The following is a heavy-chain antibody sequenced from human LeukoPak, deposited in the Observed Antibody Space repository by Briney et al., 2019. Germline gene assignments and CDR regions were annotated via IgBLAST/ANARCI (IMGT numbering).Heavy chain of an antibody. J-gene: IGHJ4*02. CDR2: ISSSSDYT. V-gene: IGHV3-21*01. Sequence: PGGSLRLSCAASGFTFSSYNMNWVRQAPGEGLEWVSSISSSSDYTYYADSVKGRFTISRDNAKNPLFLQMNSLRAEDTAVYYCARGGGVTGTTIQYWGQGTLVTVSS. D-gene: IGHD1-7*01. CDR3: ARGGGVTGTTIQY. CDR1: GFTFSSYN.